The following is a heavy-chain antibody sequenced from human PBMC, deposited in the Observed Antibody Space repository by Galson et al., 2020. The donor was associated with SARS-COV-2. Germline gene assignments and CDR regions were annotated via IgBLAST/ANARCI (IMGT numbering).Heavy chain of an antibody. V-gene: IGHV3-21*01. D-gene: IGHD1-26*01. CDR3: ARGAGATNNWFDP. CDR1: GFTFSSHS. CDR2: ISSSSSYI. J-gene: IGHJ5*02. Sequence: NSGGSLRLSCAASGFTFSSHSMNWVRQAPGKGLEWVSSISSSSSYIYYADSVKGRFTISRDNAKNSLYLQMNSLRAEDTAVYYCARGAGATNNWFDPWGQGTLVTVSS.